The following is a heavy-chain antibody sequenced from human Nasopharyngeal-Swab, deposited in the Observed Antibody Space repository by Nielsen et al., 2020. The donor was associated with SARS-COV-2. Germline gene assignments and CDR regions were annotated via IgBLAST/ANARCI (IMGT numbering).Heavy chain of an antibody. D-gene: IGHD7-27*01. J-gene: IGHJ6*02. V-gene: IGHV5-51*01. CDR2: IYPDDSDT. CDR3: ARRSLTGEVDYYYYGMDV. Sequence: KVSCKGSGYNFTTYWIGWVRQMPGKGLEWMGIIYPDDSDTRYSLSFQGHVTISADKSISTAYLQWSSLKASDTAMYYCARRSLTGEVDYYYYGMDVWGQGTTVTVSS. CDR1: GYNFTTYW.